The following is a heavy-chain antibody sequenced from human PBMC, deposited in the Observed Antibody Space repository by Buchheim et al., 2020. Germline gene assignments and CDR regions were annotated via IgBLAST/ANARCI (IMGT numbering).Heavy chain of an antibody. V-gene: IGHV3-30-3*01. Sequence: QVQLVESGGGVVQPGRSLRLSCAASGFTFSSYAMHWVRQAPGKGLEWVAVISSDGSNKYYADSVKGRFTISRANSKNRLDLQMNSLRTEDTAVYYCTRVWYYFDYWGQGT. D-gene: IGHD2-8*02. CDR3: TRVWYYFDY. CDR2: ISSDGSNK. CDR1: GFTFSSYA. J-gene: IGHJ4*02.